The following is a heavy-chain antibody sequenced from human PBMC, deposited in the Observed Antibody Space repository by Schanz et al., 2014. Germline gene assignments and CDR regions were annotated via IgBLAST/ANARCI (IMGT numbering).Heavy chain of an antibody. V-gene: IGHV3-30*18. CDR1: GFTFSRYG. CDR2: ISDDGSGK. Sequence: QVHLVESGGGVVQPGRSLRLSCAASGFTFSRYGMHWVRQAPGKGLEWVAVISDDGSGKYSADSVKGRFTISRDNSKNTLYLQMNSLRAEDTAVYYCAKVAPAATYLDSWGLGTLVTVSS. D-gene: IGHD2-2*01. CDR3: AKVAPAATYLDS. J-gene: IGHJ4*02.